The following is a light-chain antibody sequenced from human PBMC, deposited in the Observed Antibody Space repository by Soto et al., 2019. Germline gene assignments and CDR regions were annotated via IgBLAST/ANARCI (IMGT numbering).Light chain of an antibody. Sequence: DIQMTQSPSSVSASVGDRVTITCRASQGIRSWLAWYQQKPGKAPKLLIYAASSLQSGVPSRFSGSGSGTDFTLTISSLQPEDSATYYCQQANSFPSFGGGTKVEIK. CDR2: AAS. J-gene: IGKJ4*01. V-gene: IGKV1-12*02. CDR3: QQANSFPS. CDR1: QGIRSW.